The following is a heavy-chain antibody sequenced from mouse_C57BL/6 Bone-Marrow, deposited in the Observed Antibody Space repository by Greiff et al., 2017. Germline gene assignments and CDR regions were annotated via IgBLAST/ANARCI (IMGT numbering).Heavy chain of an antibody. D-gene: IGHD2-3*01. Sequence: VQLQQSGAELVRPGTSVKLSCKASGYTFTSYWMHWVKQRPGQGLEWIGVIDPSDSYTNYNQKFKGKATLTVDTSSSTAYMQLSSLTSEDSAVYYCAIYDGYPGRFDDWGQGTTLTVSS. V-gene: IGHV1-59*01. CDR1: GYTFTSYW. CDR3: AIYDGYPGRFDD. CDR2: IDPSDSYT. J-gene: IGHJ2*01.